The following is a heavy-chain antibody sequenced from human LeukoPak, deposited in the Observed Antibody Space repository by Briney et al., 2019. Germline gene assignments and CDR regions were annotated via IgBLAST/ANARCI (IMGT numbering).Heavy chain of an antibody. J-gene: IGHJ6*03. D-gene: IGHD3-9*01. V-gene: IGHV4-4*07. CDR2: VSTSGIT. CDR1: GGFINSYY. Sequence: TSQTLSLTCTVSGGFINSYYWSWIREPAGKGLEWIGRVSTSGITNYNPPLKSRITMYVDTSKNQFSLKLASVTAADTAVYYCARHNGFDRGYYYMDVWGKGTTVTVSS. CDR3: ARHNGFDRGYYYMDV.